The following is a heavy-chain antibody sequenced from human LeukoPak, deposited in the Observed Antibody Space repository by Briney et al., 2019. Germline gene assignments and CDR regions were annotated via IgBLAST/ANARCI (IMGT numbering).Heavy chain of an antibody. V-gene: IGHV4-61*02. Sequence: SETLSLTCTVSGGSISSGSYYWSGIRQPAGKGLEWIGRIYTSGSTNYNPSLKSRVTISLDTSENHFSLKLSSVTAADTAVYYCARVTTGGYYNYWGQGTLVTVFS. J-gene: IGHJ4*02. D-gene: IGHD3-22*01. CDR1: GGSISSGSYY. CDR2: IYTSGST. CDR3: ARVTTGGYYNY.